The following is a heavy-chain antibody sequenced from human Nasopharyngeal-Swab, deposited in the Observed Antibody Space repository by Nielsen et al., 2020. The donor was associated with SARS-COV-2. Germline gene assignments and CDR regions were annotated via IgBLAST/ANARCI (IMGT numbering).Heavy chain of an antibody. V-gene: IGHV3-9*01. CDR2: ISWNSGSI. CDR3: AADYDILTGYYVTT. Sequence: SCAASGFTFDDYAMHWVRQAPGKGLEWVSGISWNSGSIGYADSVKGRFTISRDNAKNTLYLQMNSLRAEDTAVYYCAADYDILTGYYVTTWGQGTLVTVSS. CDR1: GFTFDDYA. D-gene: IGHD3-9*01. J-gene: IGHJ5*02.